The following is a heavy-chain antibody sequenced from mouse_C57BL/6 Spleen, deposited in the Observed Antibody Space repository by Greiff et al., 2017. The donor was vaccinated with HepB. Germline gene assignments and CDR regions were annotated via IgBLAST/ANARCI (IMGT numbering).Heavy chain of an antibody. D-gene: IGHD1-1*01. Sequence: QVQLQQPGAELVKPGASVKLSCKASGYTFTSYWMHWVKQRPGQGLEWIGMIHPNSGSTNYNEKFKSKATLTVDKSSSTAYRQLSSLTSEDSAVYDCARIHDGSTNDWGQGTTLTVSS. J-gene: IGHJ2*01. CDR2: IHPNSGST. CDR1: GYTFTSYW. CDR3: ARIHDGSTND. V-gene: IGHV1-64*01.